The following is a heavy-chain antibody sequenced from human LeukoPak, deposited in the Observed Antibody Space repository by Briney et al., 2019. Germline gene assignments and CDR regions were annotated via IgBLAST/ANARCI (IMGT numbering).Heavy chain of an antibody. CDR1: GYTFTVYY. V-gene: IGHV1-2*04. J-gene: IGHJ4*02. Sequence: ASVKVSCKASGYTFTVYYMHWVRQAPGQGLEWMGWINPNSGGTNYAQKFQGWVTMTRDTSISTAYMELSRLRSDDTAVYYCARGRIYSSSALPAGYWGQGTLVTVSS. D-gene: IGHD6-6*01. CDR3: ARGRIYSSSALPAGY. CDR2: INPNSGGT.